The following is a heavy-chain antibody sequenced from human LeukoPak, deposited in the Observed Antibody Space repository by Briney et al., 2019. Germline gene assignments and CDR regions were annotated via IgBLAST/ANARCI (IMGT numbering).Heavy chain of an antibody. CDR2: FDPEDGET. CDR1: GYTLTELS. Sequence: ASVTVSCKVSGYTLTELSMHWVRQAPGKGLEWMGGFDPEDGETIYAQKFQGRVTMTQDTSTDTAYMELSSLRSEDTAVYYCATDRGAVAGTLNYWGQGTLVTVSS. D-gene: IGHD6-19*01. J-gene: IGHJ4*02. CDR3: ATDRGAVAGTLNY. V-gene: IGHV1-24*01.